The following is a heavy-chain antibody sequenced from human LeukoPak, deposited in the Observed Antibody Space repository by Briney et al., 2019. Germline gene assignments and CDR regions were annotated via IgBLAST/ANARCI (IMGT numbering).Heavy chain of an antibody. Sequence: GGSLRLSCAASGFTFSSYAMSWVRQAPGKGLEWVSGISNSGGSAYYADSVKGRVTISRDNYKNTLNLQMSSLRAEDTAVYYCVVSYLYAFDIWGQGTMVTVSS. CDR1: GFTFSSYA. CDR2: ISNSGGSA. D-gene: IGHD5-18*01. V-gene: IGHV3-23*01. CDR3: VVSYLYAFDI. J-gene: IGHJ3*02.